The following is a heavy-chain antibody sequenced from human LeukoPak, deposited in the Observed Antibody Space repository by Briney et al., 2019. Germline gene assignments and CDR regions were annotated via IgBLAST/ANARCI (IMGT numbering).Heavy chain of an antibody. CDR3: AKDKSYCSSTSCSDYYYYGMDV. J-gene: IGHJ6*02. Sequence: GGSLRLSCAASGFTFDDYAMHWVRQAPGKGLEWVSGISWNSGSIGYADSVKGRFTISRDNAKNSLYLQMSSLRAEDTALYYCAKDKSYCSSTSCSDYYYYGMDVWGQGTTVTVSS. CDR2: ISWNSGSI. CDR1: GFTFDDYA. V-gene: IGHV3-9*01. D-gene: IGHD2-2*01.